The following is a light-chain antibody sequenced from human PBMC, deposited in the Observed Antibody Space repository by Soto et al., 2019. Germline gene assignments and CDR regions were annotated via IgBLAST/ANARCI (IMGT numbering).Light chain of an antibody. CDR2: EVN. V-gene: IGLV2-8*01. Sequence: QSVLTQPPSASGSPGQSVTICCTGANSDVGGYNYVSWYQQYPGKAPKLIIYEVNERPSGVPDRFSGSKSGNTASLTVSGLQTADEADYYCSSYAGSNWYVFGTGTKVTVL. CDR1: NSDVGGYNY. CDR3: SSYAGSNWYV. J-gene: IGLJ1*01.